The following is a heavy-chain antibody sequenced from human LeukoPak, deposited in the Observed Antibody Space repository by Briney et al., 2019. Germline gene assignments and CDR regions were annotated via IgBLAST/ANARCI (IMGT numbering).Heavy chain of an antibody. J-gene: IGHJ4*02. Sequence: GGSLRLSCAASGFTFSSYSMNWVRQAPGKGLEWVSSISSSSSYIYYSDSVKGRFTISRDNAKNSLYLQMNSLRAEDAAVYYCARDPTPEGFDYWGQGTLVTVSS. V-gene: IGHV3-21*03. CDR1: GFTFSSYS. CDR2: ISSSSSYI. CDR3: ARDPTPEGFDY.